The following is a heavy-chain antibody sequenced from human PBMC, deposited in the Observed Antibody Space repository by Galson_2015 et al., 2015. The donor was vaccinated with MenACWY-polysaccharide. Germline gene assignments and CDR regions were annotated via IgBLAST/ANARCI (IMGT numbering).Heavy chain of an antibody. CDR2: VSYSGGS. J-gene: IGHJ4*02. D-gene: IGHD2-21*02. CDR3: ARAPRRDRRFGWFDY. CDR1: GDSLNSGDYF. V-gene: IGHV4-30-4*01. Sequence: TLSLTCAVSGDSLNSGDYFWNWFRQPPGKGLEWIGYVSYSGGSNDNPSLRSRPAMSLDTSNHHFSLNLRSVTAADTAVYYCARAPRRDRRFGWFDYWGQGILVTVSS.